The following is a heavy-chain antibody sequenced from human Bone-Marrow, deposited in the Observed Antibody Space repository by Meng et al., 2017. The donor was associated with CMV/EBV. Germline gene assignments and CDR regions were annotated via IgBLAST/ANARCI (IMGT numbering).Heavy chain of an antibody. J-gene: IGHJ4*02. CDR2: IRSKANSYAT. Sequence: GESLKIACATSGFTFSGFGIHWVRQASGKGLEWVGRIRSKANSYATAYAASVKGRFTISRDDSKNTAYLQMNSLKTEDTAVYYCTRLGIQQLLFDYWGQGTPVTVSS. CDR1: GFTFSGFG. V-gene: IGHV3-73*01. CDR3: TRLGIQQLLFDY. D-gene: IGHD6-13*01.